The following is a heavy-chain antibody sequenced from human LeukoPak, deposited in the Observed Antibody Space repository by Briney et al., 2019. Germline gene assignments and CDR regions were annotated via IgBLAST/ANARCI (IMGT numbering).Heavy chain of an antibody. CDR1: GFTFSRYD. D-gene: IGHD3-22*01. CDR3: AKEPSTFDSRGYGYYDY. Sequence: GGSLRLSCAASGFTFSRYDMSWVRQVPGKGLEWVSAISGRGDSTYYPDSVKGRFSISRDNSKNTVYLQMNSLRAEDTAVYYCAKEPSTFDSRGYGYYDYWGQGTLVTVSS. J-gene: IGHJ4*02. CDR2: ISGRGDST. V-gene: IGHV3-23*01.